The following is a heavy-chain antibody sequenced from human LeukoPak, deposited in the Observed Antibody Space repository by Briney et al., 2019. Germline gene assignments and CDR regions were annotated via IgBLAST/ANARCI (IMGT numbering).Heavy chain of an antibody. Sequence: GGSLRLSCAGSGFTFSSYAMSWVRQAPGKGLEWVSAISGSGGSTYYADSVKGRFTISRDNSKNTLYLQMNSLRAEDTAVYYCAKDHTPHMVRGSFDYWGQGTLVTVSS. CDR1: GFTFSSYA. D-gene: IGHD3-10*01. V-gene: IGHV3-23*01. CDR2: ISGSGGST. CDR3: AKDHTPHMVRGSFDY. J-gene: IGHJ4*02.